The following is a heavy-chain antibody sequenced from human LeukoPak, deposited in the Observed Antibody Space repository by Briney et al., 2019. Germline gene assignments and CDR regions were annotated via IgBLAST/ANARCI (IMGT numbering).Heavy chain of an antibody. D-gene: IGHD6-13*01. V-gene: IGHV4-39*07. Sequence: SETLSLTCTVSGDSIGSSSYYWAWIRQPPGKGLEWIGEIYHSGSTNYNPSLKSRVTISVDTSKNQFSLKLSSVTAADTAVYYCARGGYSSLYYFDYWGQGTLVTVSS. CDR1: GDSIGSSSYY. CDR2: IYHSGST. CDR3: ARGGYSSLYYFDY. J-gene: IGHJ4*02.